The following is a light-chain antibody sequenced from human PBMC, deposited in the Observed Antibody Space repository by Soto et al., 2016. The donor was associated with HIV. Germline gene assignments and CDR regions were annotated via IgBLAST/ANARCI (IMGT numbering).Light chain of an antibody. CDR1: NIGRKS. J-gene: IGLJ2*01. Sequence: SYVLTQPPSVSVAPGKTARITCGGNNIGRKSVHWYQQKPGQAPVLVVYDDSDRPSGIPERFSGSNSGDTATLTISRVEAGDEADYCCQVWDSSSDHPVFGGGTKLTVL. CDR3: QVWDSSSDHPV. CDR2: DDS. V-gene: IGLV3-21*03.